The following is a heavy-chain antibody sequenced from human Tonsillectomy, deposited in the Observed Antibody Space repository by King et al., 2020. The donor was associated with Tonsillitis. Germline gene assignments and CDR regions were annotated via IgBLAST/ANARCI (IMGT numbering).Heavy chain of an antibody. D-gene: IGHD6-13*01. CDR3: ARGDRGAAGHLYDYYGMDV. Sequence: VQLVESGGGLVQPGGSLSLSCAASGFTFSNYWMTWVRQAPGKGLEWVANINQDESEKYFVDSVRGRFTISRDNAKNSLYLQENSLRAEDTAVYYCARGDRGAAGHLYDYYGMDVWGQGTTVTVSS. V-gene: IGHV3-7*03. J-gene: IGHJ6*02. CDR2: INQDESEK. CDR1: GFTFSNYW.